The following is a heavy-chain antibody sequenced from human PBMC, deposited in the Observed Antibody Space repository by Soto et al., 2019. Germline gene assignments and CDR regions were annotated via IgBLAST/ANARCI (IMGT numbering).Heavy chain of an antibody. CDR2: ISSTTNYI. CDR3: ARESEDLTSNFDY. Sequence: GGSLRLSCAASGFTFTRYSMNWVRQAPGKGLEWVSSISSTTNYIYYGDSMKGRFTISRDNAKNSLYLEMNSLRAEDTAVCYCARESEDLTSNFDYWGQGTLVTVSS. J-gene: IGHJ4*02. V-gene: IGHV3-21*06. CDR1: GFTFTRYS.